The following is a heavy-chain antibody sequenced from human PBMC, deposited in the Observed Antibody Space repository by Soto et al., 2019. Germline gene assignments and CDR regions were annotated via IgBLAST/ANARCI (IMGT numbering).Heavy chain of an antibody. V-gene: IGHV3-30*03. CDR2: VSYDGINR. CDR3: AREEHIVVVTAIPAEYFQH. CDR1: GFTFSRFG. D-gene: IGHD2-21*02. Sequence: GGSLRLSCEVSGFTFSRFGMHWVRQAPGKGLEWVAHVSYDGINRNYADSVSGRFTVSRDDSKNTLYLQMHSLRPEDTALYYCAREEHIVVVTAIPAEYFQHWGQGTQVTVSS. J-gene: IGHJ1*01.